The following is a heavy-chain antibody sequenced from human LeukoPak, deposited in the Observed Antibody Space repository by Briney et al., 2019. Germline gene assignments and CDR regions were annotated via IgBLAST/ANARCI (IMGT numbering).Heavy chain of an antibody. D-gene: IGHD3-10*01. V-gene: IGHV3-48*01. J-gene: IGHJ6*02. CDR3: ARDRPGSMDV. CDR1: GFTFNSYG. Sequence: GGSLRLSCAASGFTFNSYGMNWVRQAPGQGLEWASYISSSSSNIDYADSVKGRFTISRDNAKNSLYLQMNSLRAEDTAVYYCARDRPGSMDVWGQGTTVTVSS. CDR2: ISSSSSNI.